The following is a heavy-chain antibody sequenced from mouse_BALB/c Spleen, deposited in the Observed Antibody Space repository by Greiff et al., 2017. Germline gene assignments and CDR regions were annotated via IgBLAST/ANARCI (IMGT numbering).Heavy chain of an antibody. CDR3: AREEDGNYFAY. V-gene: IGHV5-4*02. CDR1: GFTFSDYY. CDR2: ISDGGSYT. D-gene: IGHD2-1*01. J-gene: IGHJ3*01. Sequence: EVMLVESGGGLVKPGGSLKLSCAASGFTFSDYYMYWVRQTPEKRLEWVATISDGGSYTYYPDSVKGRFTISRDNAKNNLYLQMSSLKSEDTAMYYCAREEDGNYFAYWGQGTLVTVSA.